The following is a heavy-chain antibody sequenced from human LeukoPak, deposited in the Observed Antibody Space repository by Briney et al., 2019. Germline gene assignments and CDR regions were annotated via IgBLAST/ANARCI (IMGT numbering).Heavy chain of an antibody. CDR1: GFTFSSYG. J-gene: IGHJ3*02. D-gene: IGHD6-13*01. Sequence: GGSLRLSCAASGFTFSSYGMRWVRQAPGKGLVWVSRLNSDGSSSAFADSMKGRFTISRDNAKNTLYLQMNSLRAEDTAVYFCVRAKGGPGSTWAFDIWGQGTMVTVSS. CDR2: LNSDGSSS. CDR3: VRAKGGPGSTWAFDI. V-gene: IGHV3-74*01.